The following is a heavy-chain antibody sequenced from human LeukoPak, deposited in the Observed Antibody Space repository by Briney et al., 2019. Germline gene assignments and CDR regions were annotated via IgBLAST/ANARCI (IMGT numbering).Heavy chain of an antibody. CDR2: ISSSSSYI. V-gene: IGHV3-21*01. D-gene: IGHD3-22*01. CDR3: ARYGDDSSGYYYFDY. J-gene: IGHJ4*02. CDR1: GFTFSSYS. Sequence: GGSLRLSCAASGFTFSSYSMNWVRQAPGKGLEWVSSISSSSSYIYCADSVKGRFTISRDNAKNSLYLQMNSLRAEDTAVYYCARYGDDSSGYYYFDYWGQGTLVTVSS.